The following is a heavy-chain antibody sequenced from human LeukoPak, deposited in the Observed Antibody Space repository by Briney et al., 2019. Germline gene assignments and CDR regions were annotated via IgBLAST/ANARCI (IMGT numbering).Heavy chain of an antibody. J-gene: IGHJ5*02. CDR2: ISGASGTT. Sequence: GGSLRPSCAASGFILSNYGLTWVRQAPGKGLESVSSISGASGTTYYADSVMGRFTISRDNSKNTLYLQMNSLRAEDTAVYYCAKSKEDCCGSFDPWGQGALVTVSS. V-gene: IGHV3-23*01. CDR1: GFILSNYG. CDR3: AKSKEDCCGSFDP. D-gene: IGHD2-15*01.